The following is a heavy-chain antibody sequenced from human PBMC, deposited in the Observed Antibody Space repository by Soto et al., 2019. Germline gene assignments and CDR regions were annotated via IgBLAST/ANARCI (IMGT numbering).Heavy chain of an antibody. J-gene: IGHJ4*02. D-gene: IGHD3-3*01. CDR3: ARGVPYYDFWSGYYSDY. Sequence: VKVSCKASGYTFTSYGISWVRQAPGQGLEWMGWISAYNGNTNYAQKLQGRVTMTTDTSTSTAYMELRSLRSDDTAVYYCARGVPYYDFWSGYYSDYWGQGTLVTVSS. CDR2: ISAYNGNT. CDR1: GYTFTSYG. V-gene: IGHV1-18*04.